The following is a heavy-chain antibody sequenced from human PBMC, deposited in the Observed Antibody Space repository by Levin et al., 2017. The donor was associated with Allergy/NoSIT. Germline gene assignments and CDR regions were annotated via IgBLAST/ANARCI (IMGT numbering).Heavy chain of an antibody. V-gene: IGHV2-5*02. CDR2: IYWDDDK. Sequence: SGPTLVKPTQTLALTCTFSGFSLSTSGVGVGWIRQPPGKALEWLALIYWDDDKRYSPSLKSRLSITKDTSKNQVVLTMTNMDPVDTATYYCAHATYGWTEYAGESWRFDYWGQGFLVTVSS. CDR3: AHATYGWTEYAGESWRFDY. CDR1: GFSLSTSGVG. J-gene: IGHJ4*02. D-gene: IGHD3/OR15-3a*01.